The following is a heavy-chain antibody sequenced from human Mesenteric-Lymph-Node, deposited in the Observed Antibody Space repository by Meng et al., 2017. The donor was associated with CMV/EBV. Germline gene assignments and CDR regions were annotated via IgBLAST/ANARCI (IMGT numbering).Heavy chain of an antibody. Sequence: GESLMISCAASGFTVSSSYMSWVRQAPGKGLEWVSVIYSGGSTHYADSVKGRFTISRDNSKNTLYLQMNSLRAEDTAVYYCARGVGSTIFGVVEFYFDYWGQGTLVTVSS. J-gene: IGHJ4*02. D-gene: IGHD3-3*01. CDR2: IYSGGST. CDR3: ARGVGSTIFGVVEFYFDY. V-gene: IGHV3-66*02. CDR1: GFTVSSSY.